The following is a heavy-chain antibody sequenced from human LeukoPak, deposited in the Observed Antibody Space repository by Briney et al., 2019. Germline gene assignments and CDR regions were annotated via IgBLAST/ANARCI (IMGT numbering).Heavy chain of an antibody. CDR3: ATSLSGWVTYHDMDV. CDR2: ISSDSTT. Sequence: GGSLRLSCAGSGFTVSSYEINWVRQAPGKGLEWVSFISSDSTTYYADSVKGRFTLSRDNAKNSLYLQMNSLRAEDTAVYYCATSLSGWVTYHDMDVWGKGTTVTISS. V-gene: IGHV3-48*03. D-gene: IGHD6-19*01. J-gene: IGHJ6*03. CDR1: GFTVSSYE.